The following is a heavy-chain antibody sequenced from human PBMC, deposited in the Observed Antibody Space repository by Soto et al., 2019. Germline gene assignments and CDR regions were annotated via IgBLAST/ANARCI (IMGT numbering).Heavy chain of an antibody. J-gene: IGHJ3*02. CDR2: ISNDGIYK. CDR3: ARDFGDPHDAFDM. Sequence: QVQLVESGGGVVQPGRSLRLSCAASGFTFSTYGMHWVRQAPGKGLEWVAVISNDGIYKYYVDSVKGRFTISRDNSKNTLFLQMNSLRAEDTAVYFCARDFGDPHDAFDMGGQGTMVTVSS. CDR1: GFTFSTYG. D-gene: IGHD2-21*01. V-gene: IGHV3-30*03.